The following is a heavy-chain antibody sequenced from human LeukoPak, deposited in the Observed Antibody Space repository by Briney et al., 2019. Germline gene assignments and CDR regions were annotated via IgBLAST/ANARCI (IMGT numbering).Heavy chain of an antibody. CDR1: GYTFTGYY. D-gene: IGHD1-26*01. Sequence: GASVKVSFKASGYTFTGYYMHWVRQAPGQGLEWMGWINPNSGGTNYAQKFQGRVTMTRDTSISTAYMELSRLRSDDTAVYYCARDNSVGDVAWWFDRWGQGTLVTVSS. V-gene: IGHV1-2*02. CDR3: ARDNSVGDVAWWFDR. CDR2: INPNSGGT. J-gene: IGHJ5*02.